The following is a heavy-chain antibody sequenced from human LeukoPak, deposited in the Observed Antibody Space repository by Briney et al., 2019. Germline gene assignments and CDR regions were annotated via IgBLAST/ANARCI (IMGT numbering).Heavy chain of an antibody. Sequence: GGSLRLSCAASGFTFDDYAMHWVRQAPGKGLEWVSGISWNSGSIGYADSVKGRFTISRDNAKNSLYLQMNSLRAEDTALYYCAKGWSSTSLTISDYWGQGTLVTVSS. J-gene: IGHJ4*02. CDR2: ISWNSGSI. V-gene: IGHV3-9*01. CDR1: GFTFDDYA. D-gene: IGHD2-2*01. CDR3: AKGWSSTSLTISDY.